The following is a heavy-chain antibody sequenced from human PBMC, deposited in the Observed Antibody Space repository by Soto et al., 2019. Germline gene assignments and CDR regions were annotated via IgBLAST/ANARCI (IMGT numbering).Heavy chain of an antibody. CDR3: ARGSFSSVSSWFDP. Sequence: IRSLAYSVCGGSIRRADYCWSWVRQQPGEGLEWIGYIYYSGSNYYNPSLQSRVTISLATYKNQFSMKGTSVTAADPAIYYCARGSFSSVSSWFDPWGQGPLVT. J-gene: IGHJ5*02. CDR1: GGSIRRADYC. V-gene: IGHV4-31*03. D-gene: IGHD3-16*02. CDR2: IYYSGSN.